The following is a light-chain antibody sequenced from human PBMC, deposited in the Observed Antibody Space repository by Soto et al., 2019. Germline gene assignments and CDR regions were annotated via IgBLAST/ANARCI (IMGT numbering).Light chain of an antibody. CDR3: QQYGSSPQT. CDR2: DAS. Sequence: EIVLTQSPATLSLSPGERATLSCGASQSVGNSYLAWYQQKPGLAPRLLIYDASYRATGIPDRFSGSGSGKDFTLTISRMEPEDFAVYYCQQYGSSPQTFGQGTKVEIK. J-gene: IGKJ2*01. V-gene: IGKV3D-20*01. CDR1: QSVGNSY.